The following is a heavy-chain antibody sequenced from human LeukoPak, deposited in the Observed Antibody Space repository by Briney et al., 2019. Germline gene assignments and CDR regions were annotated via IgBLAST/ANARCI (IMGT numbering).Heavy chain of an antibody. J-gene: IGHJ3*02. Sequence: GGSLRLSCAASGFIFSNYGMNWVRQAPGKGLEWVSVMFSGGSTYYADSVKGRFTISRDNSRNTVYLQMNSLRAEDTAVYYCARPSQWIGAFDIWGQGTMVTVSS. V-gene: IGHV3-53*01. CDR2: MFSGGST. CDR1: GFIFSNYG. CDR3: ARPSQWIGAFDI. D-gene: IGHD6-19*01.